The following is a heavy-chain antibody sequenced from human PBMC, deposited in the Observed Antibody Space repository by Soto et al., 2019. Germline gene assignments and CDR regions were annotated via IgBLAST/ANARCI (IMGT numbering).Heavy chain of an antibody. CDR3: ARVIGFGESTPYYYGMDV. Sequence: VKVSCKASGYTFTSYDINWVRQATGQGLEWMGWMNPNSGNTGYAQKFQCRVTMTRNTSISTAYMELSSLRSEDTAVYYCARVIGFGESTPYYYGMDVWGQGTTVTVSS. J-gene: IGHJ6*02. CDR2: MNPNSGNT. CDR1: GYTFTSYD. D-gene: IGHD3-10*01. V-gene: IGHV1-8*01.